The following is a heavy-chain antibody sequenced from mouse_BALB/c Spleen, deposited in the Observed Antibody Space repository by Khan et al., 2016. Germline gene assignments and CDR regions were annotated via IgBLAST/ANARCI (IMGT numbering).Heavy chain of an antibody. Sequence: QVQLQQPGAELARPGASVKLSCKASGYTFTDYYINWVKQRTGQGLEWIGEIYPGSGNTYYNEKFKGKAILTADNSSSTAYMQLSSLTSEDSAVYFCAKGGRSDYYAMDYWGQGTSVTVSS. CDR1: GYTFTDYY. CDR2: IYPGSGNT. CDR3: AKGGRSDYYAMDY. D-gene: IGHD1-1*01. V-gene: IGHV1-77*01. J-gene: IGHJ4*01.